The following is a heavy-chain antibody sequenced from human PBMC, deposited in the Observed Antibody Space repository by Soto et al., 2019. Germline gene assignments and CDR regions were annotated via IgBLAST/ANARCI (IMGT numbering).Heavy chain of an antibody. D-gene: IGHD3-3*01. CDR2: IYYSGST. J-gene: IGHJ2*01. CDR3: ARVGGYDFWSGYRYWYFDL. CDR1: GGSISSYY. Sequence: QVQLQESGPGLVKPSETLSLTCTVSGGSISSYYWSWIRQPPGKGLEWIGDIYYSGSTNYNPSLKRRATIXXXXXXXXXXXXXXXXXXXXXXXXXCARVGGYDFWSGYRYWYFDLWGRGTLVTVSS. V-gene: IGHV4-59*01.